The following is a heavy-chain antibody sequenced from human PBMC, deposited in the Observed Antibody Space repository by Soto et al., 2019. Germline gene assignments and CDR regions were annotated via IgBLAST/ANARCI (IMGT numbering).Heavy chain of an antibody. D-gene: IGHD3-3*01. CDR2: LSGSGDGV. V-gene: IGHV3-23*01. CDR3: AKVLGLSQSGFYYGSFDY. J-gene: IGHJ4*02. CDR1: RFTFSDYA. Sequence: PEGTLRRSCAASRFTFSDYAMNWVRQAPGKGLEWASTLSGSGDGVDYADSVKGRFTISRDNSKNTLYLQMNSLRADDTAVYYCAKVLGLSQSGFYYGSFDYWGQGTLVTAPQ.